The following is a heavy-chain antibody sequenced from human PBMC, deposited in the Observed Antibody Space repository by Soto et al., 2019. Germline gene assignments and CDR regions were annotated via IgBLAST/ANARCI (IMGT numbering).Heavy chain of an antibody. CDR1: GFTFSSCG. J-gene: IGHJ1*01. CDR3: AREEHVVVVAATDFAEYFQH. Sequence: QVQLVESGGGVVQPGRSLRLCCAASGFTFSSCGMHWVRQAPGKGLEWVAVIWYDGSNKYYADSVKGRFTISRDNSKNTLYLQMNSLRAEDTAVYYCAREEHVVVVAATDFAEYFQHWGQGTLVTVSS. D-gene: IGHD2-15*01. CDR2: IWYDGSNK. V-gene: IGHV3-33*01.